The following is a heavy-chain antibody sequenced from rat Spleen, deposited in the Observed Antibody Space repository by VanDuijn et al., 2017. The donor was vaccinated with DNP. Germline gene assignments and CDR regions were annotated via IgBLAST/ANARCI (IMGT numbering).Heavy chain of an antibody. J-gene: IGHJ2*01. CDR1: GFTFSNYD. CDR2: ISTSGTRT. Sequence: EVQLVESGGGLVQPGRSLKLSCAASGFTFSNYDMAWVRQAPKEGLEWVAAISTSGTRTYYPDSVKGRFTISRDNVKNTLYLQMDSLRSEDTATYYCSTLNYYASLSGYFDYWGQGVMVTVSS. D-gene: IGHD1-12*01. CDR3: STLNYYASLSGYFDY. V-gene: IGHV5-27*01.